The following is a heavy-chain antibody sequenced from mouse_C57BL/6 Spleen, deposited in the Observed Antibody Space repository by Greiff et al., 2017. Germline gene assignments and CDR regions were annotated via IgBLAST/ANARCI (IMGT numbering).Heavy chain of an antibody. CDR3: ARHYYGSSPGFDY. D-gene: IGHD1-1*01. V-gene: IGHV1-18*01. CDR1: GYTFTDYN. Sequence: EVQLQQSGPELVKPGASVKIPCKASGYTFTDYNMDWVKQSHGKSLEWIGDINPNNGGTIYNQKFKGKATLTVDKSSSTAYMELRSLTSEDTAVYCCARHYYGSSPGFDYWGQGTTLTVSS. J-gene: IGHJ2*01. CDR2: INPNNGGT.